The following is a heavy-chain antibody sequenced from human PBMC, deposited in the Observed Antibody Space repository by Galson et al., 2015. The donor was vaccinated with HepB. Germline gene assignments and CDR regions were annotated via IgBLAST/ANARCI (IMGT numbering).Heavy chain of an antibody. J-gene: IGHJ4*02. CDR2: INHSGST. CDR1: GGSFSGYY. V-gene: IGHV4-34*01. Sequence: SETLSLTCAVYGGSFSGYYWSWIRQPPGKGLEWIGEINHSGSTNYNPSLKSRVTISVDTSKNQFSLKLSSVTAADTAVYYCARDKIEPRGGVAYWGQGTLVTVSS. CDR3: ARDKIEPRGGVAY. D-gene: IGHD1-14*01.